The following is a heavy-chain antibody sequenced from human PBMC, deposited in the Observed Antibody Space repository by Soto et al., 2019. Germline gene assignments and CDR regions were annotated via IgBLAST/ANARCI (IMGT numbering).Heavy chain of an antibody. CDR3: AKDNLRFLEWLSGDFDY. Sequence: EVQLVESGGGLVQPGRSLRLSCAASGFTFDDYAMHWVRQAPGKGLEWVSGISWNSGSIGYADSVKGRFTISRDNAKNSLYLQMYSLRAEDTALYYCAKDNLRFLEWLSGDFDYWGQGTLVTVSS. J-gene: IGHJ4*02. CDR2: ISWNSGSI. CDR1: GFTFDDYA. D-gene: IGHD3-3*01. V-gene: IGHV3-9*01.